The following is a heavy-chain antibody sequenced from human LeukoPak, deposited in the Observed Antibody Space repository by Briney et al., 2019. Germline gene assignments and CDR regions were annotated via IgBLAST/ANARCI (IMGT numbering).Heavy chain of an antibody. Sequence: PLETLSLTCTVSGGSISSSSYYWGWIRQPPGKGLEWIGSIYYSGSTYYNSSLKSRVTISVDTSKNQFSLKLSSVTAADTAVYYCAGLNPDYWGQGTLVTVSS. CDR3: AGLNPDY. CDR2: IYYSGST. J-gene: IGHJ4*02. D-gene: IGHD1-14*01. V-gene: IGHV4-39*01. CDR1: GGSISSSSYY.